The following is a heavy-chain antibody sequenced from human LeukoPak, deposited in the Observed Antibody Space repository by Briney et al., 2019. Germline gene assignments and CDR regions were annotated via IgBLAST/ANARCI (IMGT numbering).Heavy chain of an antibody. CDR3: ARGAFLRRMLRHFDP. J-gene: IGHJ5*02. Sequence: GGSLRLSCAASGFTFSSYAMHWVRQAPGKGLEYVSAISSNGGSTYYANSVKGRFTISRDNSKNTLYLQMGSLRSDDTAVYYCARGAFLRRMLRHFDPWGQGTLVTVSS. CDR1: GFTFSSYA. V-gene: IGHV3-64*01. CDR2: ISSNGGST. D-gene: IGHD2-8*01.